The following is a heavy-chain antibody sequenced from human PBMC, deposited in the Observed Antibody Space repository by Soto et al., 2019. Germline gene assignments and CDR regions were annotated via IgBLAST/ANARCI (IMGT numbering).Heavy chain of an antibody. CDR1: GGSIGNYC. CDR3: ARVGYTFWSGYYLDY. CDR2: IYYSGST. V-gene: IGHV4-59*01. Sequence: SETLSLTCTVSGGSIGNYCWRWIRQPPGKGLEWIGYIYYSGSTNYNPSLKSRVTISVDTSKNQFSLKLNSVTAADTAVYYCARVGYTFWSGYYLDYWGRGTLVTVSS. D-gene: IGHD3-3*01. J-gene: IGHJ4*02.